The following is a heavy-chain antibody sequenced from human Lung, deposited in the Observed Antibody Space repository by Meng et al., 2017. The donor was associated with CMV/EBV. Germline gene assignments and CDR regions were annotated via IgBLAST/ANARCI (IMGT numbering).Heavy chain of an antibody. Sequence: SVXVSXXASGGTFSSYATSWVRQAPGQGLEWMGGIIPILGIANYAQKFQGRVTITADKSTSTAYMELSSLRSEDTAVYYCASRTGTPKRGCNWFDPWGQGXLVTVSS. CDR3: ASRTGTPKRGCNWFDP. CDR2: IIPILGIA. D-gene: IGHD1-7*01. V-gene: IGHV1-69*10. CDR1: GGTFSSYA. J-gene: IGHJ5*02.